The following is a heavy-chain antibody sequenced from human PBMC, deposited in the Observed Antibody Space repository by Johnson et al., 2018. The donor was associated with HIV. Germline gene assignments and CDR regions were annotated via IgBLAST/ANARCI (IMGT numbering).Heavy chain of an antibody. D-gene: IGHD1-26*01. CDR2: IWYDGSNK. CDR1: GFTFSSYG. CDR3: AKDRVGATSPQAQNAFDI. V-gene: IGHV3-33*06. J-gene: IGHJ3*02. Sequence: QVQLVESGGGVVQPGRSLRLSCAASGFTFSSYGMHWVRQAPGKGLEWVAVIWYDGSNKYYADSVRGRFTISRDNSKNTLYLQMNSLRAEDKAVYYCAKDRVGATSPQAQNAFDIWGQGTMVTVSS.